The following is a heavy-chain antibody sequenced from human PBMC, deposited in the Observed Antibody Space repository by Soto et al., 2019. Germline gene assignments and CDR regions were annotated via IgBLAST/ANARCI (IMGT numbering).Heavy chain of an antibody. J-gene: IGHJ4*02. CDR2: INPNGGDT. Sequence: ASVKVSCKASGGTFSSYAISWVRQAPGQGLEWMGIINPNGGDTTYAQKFQGRVTMTRDTSTSTVYMEVSSLRSEDTALYYCARVSYSSGLLFYFDYWGQGTLGTVSS. D-gene: IGHD5-18*01. CDR3: ARVSYSSGLLFYFDY. CDR1: GGTFSSYA. V-gene: IGHV1-46*01.